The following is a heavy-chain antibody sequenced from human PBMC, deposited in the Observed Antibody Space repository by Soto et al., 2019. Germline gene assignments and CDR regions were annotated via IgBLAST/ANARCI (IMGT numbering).Heavy chain of an antibody. CDR3: ARDNMATFDYHYYGMDV. CDR1: GGSVSGGSYQ. CDR2: VHFSGGT. V-gene: IGHV4-61*01. D-gene: IGHD5-12*01. J-gene: IGHJ6*02. Sequence: SETLSLTCSVSGGSVSGGSYQWTWIRQAPGKGLELIGYVHFSGGTNYNPSLESRVTISIDTSRDQFSLKLTSLTAADTAVYFCARDNMATFDYHYYGMDVWGQGTTVTSP.